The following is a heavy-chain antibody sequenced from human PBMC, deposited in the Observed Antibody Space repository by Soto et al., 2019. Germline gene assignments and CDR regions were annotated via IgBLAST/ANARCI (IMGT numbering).Heavy chain of an antibody. CDR3: ARVRAGIALAGTRCSFDY. Sequence: QVQLQESGPGLVKPSETLSLTCTVSGGSVSSGSYYWSWIRQPPGKGLEWIGYMYYSGRTNYNRTRKSRVTIPVDTAKNHCALTMSSVTAADTGVYYCARVRAGIALAGTRCSFDYWGQGTMVTVSS. V-gene: IGHV4-61*03. D-gene: IGHD6-19*01. CDR1: GGSVSSGSYY. CDR2: MYYSGRT. J-gene: IGHJ4*02.